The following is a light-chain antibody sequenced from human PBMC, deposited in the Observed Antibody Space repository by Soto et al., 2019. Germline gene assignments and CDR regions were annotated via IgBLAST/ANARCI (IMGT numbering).Light chain of an antibody. CDR1: QSIGSW. CDR3: QQYDNLPLT. Sequence: IQMTQSPSTLSASVGDRVTITCRASQSIGSWLAWYQQKPGKAPKLLIYDASNLETGVPSRFSGSGSGTDFTFTISSLQPEDIATYYCQQYDNLPLTFGGGTKVDIK. V-gene: IGKV1-33*01. J-gene: IGKJ4*01. CDR2: DAS.